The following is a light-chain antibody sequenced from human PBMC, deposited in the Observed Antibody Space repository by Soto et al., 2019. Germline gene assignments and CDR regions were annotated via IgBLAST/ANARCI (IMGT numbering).Light chain of an antibody. Sequence: SYELTQPPSVSEAPGQTARLTCGGNNIGGKSVHWYQQKPGQAPVLVVYDDKDRPSGVPERFSGSNSGNTATLTISSVEAGDEADYYCQVWDTSSDQYVFGTGTKVTVL. V-gene: IGLV3-21*02. CDR1: NIGGKS. CDR3: QVWDTSSDQYV. CDR2: DDK. J-gene: IGLJ1*01.